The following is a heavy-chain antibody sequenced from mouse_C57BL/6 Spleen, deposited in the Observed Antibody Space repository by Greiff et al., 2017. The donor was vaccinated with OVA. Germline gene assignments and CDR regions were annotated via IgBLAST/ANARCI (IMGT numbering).Heavy chain of an antibody. V-gene: IGHV2-2*01. J-gene: IGHJ4*01. CDR1: GFSLTSYG. Sequence: VQLQQSGPGLVQPSQSLSITCTVSGFSLTSYGVQWVRQSPGKGLEWLGVIWSGGSTDYNAAFLSRLSISKDNSKSQVFFKMNSLQADDTAIYYCARIPYAMDYWGQGTSVTVSS. CDR2: IWSGGST. CDR3: ARIPYAMDY.